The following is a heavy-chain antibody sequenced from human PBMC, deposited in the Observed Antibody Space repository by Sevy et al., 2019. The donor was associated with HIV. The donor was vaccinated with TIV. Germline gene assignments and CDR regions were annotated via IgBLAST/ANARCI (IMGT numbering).Heavy chain of an antibody. V-gene: IGHV4-4*07. D-gene: IGHD7-27*01. CDR3: ARSNWVTATNGFSKSYYFDY. CDR1: GDSFSSYF. J-gene: IGHJ4*02. CDR2: INTSGST. Sequence: SETLSLTCTVSGDSFSSYFWAWIQQPAGKGLEWIGRINTSGSTNYNPSLTSRVTMSVDTSKSQFSLKVTSLTAADTAIYFCARSNWVTATNGFSKSYYFDYWGQGSLVTVSS.